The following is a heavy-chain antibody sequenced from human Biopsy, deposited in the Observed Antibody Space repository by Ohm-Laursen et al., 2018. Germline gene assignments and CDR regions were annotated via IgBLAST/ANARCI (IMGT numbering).Heavy chain of an antibody. CDR2: ISGNSDII. V-gene: IGHV3-23*01. J-gene: IGHJ3*01. CDR3: VKGFGFFSDTGS. D-gene: IGHD3-10*01. CDR1: GFTFSSYA. Sequence: SLRLSCAAAGFTFSSYAMAWFRQAPGKGLEWVSTISGNSDIIYDTDSVRGRFTISRDNAENTLYLQMNSLRVDDTAIYYCVKGFGFFSDTGSWGHGTLVTVSS.